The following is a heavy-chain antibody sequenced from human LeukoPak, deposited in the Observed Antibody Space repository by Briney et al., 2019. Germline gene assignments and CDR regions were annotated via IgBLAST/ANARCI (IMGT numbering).Heavy chain of an antibody. J-gene: IGHJ3*02. Sequence: SETLSLTCAVYGGSFSGYYWSWIRQPPGKGLEWIGEINHSGSTNYNPSLKSRVTISVDTSKNQFSLKLSSVTAADTAVYYCARYRSYDSSGYYYVDAFDIWGQGTMVTVSS. CDR3: ARYRSYDSSGYYYVDAFDI. CDR1: GGSFSGYY. V-gene: IGHV4-34*01. CDR2: INHSGST. D-gene: IGHD3-22*01.